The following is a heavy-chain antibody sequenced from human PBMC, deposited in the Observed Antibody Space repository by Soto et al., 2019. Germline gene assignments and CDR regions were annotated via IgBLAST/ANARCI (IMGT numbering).Heavy chain of an antibody. CDR1: GDSISTYY. V-gene: IGHV4-59*01. D-gene: IGHD6-19*01. CDR2: MYYSGTT. CDR3: ARGDPYSSGWPFDY. J-gene: IGHJ4*02. Sequence: QVQLQESGPGLVKPSETLSLTCTVSGDSISTYYWNWIRQPPGKGLEWIGYMYYSGTTNYNPSLESRVTISVDTSKNQFSLKLSSLTAAETAVYYCARGDPYSSGWPFDYWGQGTLVTVSS.